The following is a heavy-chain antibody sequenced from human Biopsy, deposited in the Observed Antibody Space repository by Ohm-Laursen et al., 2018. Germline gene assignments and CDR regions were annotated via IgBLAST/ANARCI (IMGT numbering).Heavy chain of an antibody. Sequence: SETLSLTCTVPGGYISHYYWTWIRQPAGQGLEWIGRIYITGETDYNPSLKSRVTMSVDSSKKQFSLKLKSVTAADTAIYYCARAPPLIRGVVESWFDPWSQGILVTVSS. CDR2: IYITGET. D-gene: IGHD3-10*01. V-gene: IGHV4-4*07. CDR3: ARAPPLIRGVVESWFDP. J-gene: IGHJ5*02. CDR1: GGYISHYY.